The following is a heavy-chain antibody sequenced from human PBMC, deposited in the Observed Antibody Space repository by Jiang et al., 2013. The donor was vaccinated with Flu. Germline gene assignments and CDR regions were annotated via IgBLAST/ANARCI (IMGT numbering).Heavy chain of an antibody. Sequence: LLKPSETLSLTCTVSGGSISSSSYYWGWIRQPPGKGLEWIGSIYYSGSTYYNPSLKSRVTISVDTSKNQFSLKLSSVTAADTAVYYCARGPWGMATMAGHWFDPWGQGTLVTVSS. CDR2: IYYSGST. J-gene: IGHJ5*02. D-gene: IGHD5-24*01. CDR3: ARGPWGMATMAGHWFDP. CDR1: GGSISSSSYY. V-gene: IGHV4-39*01.